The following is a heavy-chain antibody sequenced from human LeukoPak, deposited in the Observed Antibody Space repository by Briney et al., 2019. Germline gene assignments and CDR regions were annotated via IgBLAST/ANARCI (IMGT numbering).Heavy chain of an antibody. CDR1: GYTFTSYY. CDR2: ISAYNGNT. V-gene: IGHV1-18*04. D-gene: IGHD5-18*01. J-gene: IGHJ4*02. CDR3: ARVADTAMVTRYDY. Sequence: ASVKVSCKASGYTFTSYYMHWVRQAPGQGLEWMGWISAYNGNTNYAQKLQGRVTMTTDTSTSTAYMELRSLRSDDTAVYYCARVADTAMVTRYDYWGQGTLVTVSS.